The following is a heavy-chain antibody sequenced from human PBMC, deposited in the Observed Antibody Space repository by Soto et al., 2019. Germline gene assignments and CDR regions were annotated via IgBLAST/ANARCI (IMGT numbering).Heavy chain of an antibody. V-gene: IGHV3-23*01. CDR3: VKDFVLGLIIIFGD. Sequence: EVQLLESGGGLVQPGGSLRLSCAPSGFTFTSYAMSWVRQAPGKGLEWVSSISVSGGSTYYAATVKGRFTISRDNSKDTLYLQMNSLRDEDTAVYYCVKDFVLGLIIIFGDWGQGTLVTVSS. J-gene: IGHJ4*02. D-gene: IGHD3-10*01. CDR2: ISVSGGST. CDR1: GFTFTSYA.